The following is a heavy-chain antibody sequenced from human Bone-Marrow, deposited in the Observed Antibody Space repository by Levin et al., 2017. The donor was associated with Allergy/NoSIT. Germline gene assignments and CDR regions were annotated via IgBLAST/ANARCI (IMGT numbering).Heavy chain of an antibody. CDR1: GASMTTTNW. CDR3: ARRGDTSCWYYFFDS. J-gene: IGHJ4*02. CDR2: VYHDGST. V-gene: IGHV4-4*02. Sequence: SETLSLTCAVSGASMTTTNWWSWVRQTPGRGLQWIGEVYHDGSTNYSPSLKSRVTMSVDKSKNQFSLTLSSVTAADSAMYFCARRGDTSCWYYFFDSWGQGTLVTVSS. D-gene: IGHD3-16*01.